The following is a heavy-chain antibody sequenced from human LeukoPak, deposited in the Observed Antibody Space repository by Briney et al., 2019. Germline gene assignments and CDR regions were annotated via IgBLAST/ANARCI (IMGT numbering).Heavy chain of an antibody. D-gene: IGHD1-26*01. V-gene: IGHV1-69*05. CDR1: GGTFSSYA. CDR3: ARDPLSGSYN. J-gene: IGHJ4*02. Sequence: GASVKVSCKASGGTFSSYAISWVRQAPGQGLEWMGGIIPIFGTANYAQKFQGRVTITTDESTSTAYMELSSLRSEDTAVYYCARDPLSGSYNWGQGTLVTVSS. CDR2: IIPIFGTA.